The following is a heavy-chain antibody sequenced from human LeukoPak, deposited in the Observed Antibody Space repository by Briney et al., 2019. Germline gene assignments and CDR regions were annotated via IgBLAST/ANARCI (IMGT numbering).Heavy chain of an antibody. V-gene: IGHV3-23*01. J-gene: IGHJ4*02. CDR1: GFTFSSYA. CDR2: ISGSGVST. Sequence: GGSLRLSCAASGFTFSSYAMSWVRQAPGKGLEWVSAISGSGVSTYYADSVKGRFTISRDNSKNTLYLQMNSLRAEDTAVYYCANANLGIYLNSWGQGTLVTVSS. CDR3: ANANLGIYLNS. D-gene: IGHD3-16*01.